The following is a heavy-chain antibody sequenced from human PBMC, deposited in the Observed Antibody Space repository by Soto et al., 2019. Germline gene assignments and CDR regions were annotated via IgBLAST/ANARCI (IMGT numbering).Heavy chain of an antibody. CDR1: GFTFDDYA. Sequence: PGGSLRLSCAASGFTFDDYAMHWVRQAPGKGLEWVSGISWNSGSIGYADSVKGRFTISRDNAKNSLYLQMNSPRAEDRPLFYGQKGALLVFAPHFDSWGQETVDTVSS. J-gene: IGHJ4*02. V-gene: IGHV3-9*01. CDR2: ISWNSGSI. D-gene: IGHD2-8*01. CDR3: QKGALLVFAPHFDS.